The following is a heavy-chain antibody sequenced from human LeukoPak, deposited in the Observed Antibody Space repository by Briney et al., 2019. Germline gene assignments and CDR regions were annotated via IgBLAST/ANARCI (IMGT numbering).Heavy chain of an antibody. CDR3: ARDLSSGWFDY. Sequence: RASVKVSCKASGGTFSSYAISWVRQAPGQGLEWMGGIIPIFGTANYAQKFQGRVTITADESTGTAYMELSSLRSEDTAVYYCARDLSSGWFDYWGQGTLVTVSS. J-gene: IGHJ5*01. CDR2: IIPIFGTA. CDR1: GGTFSSYA. D-gene: IGHD6-19*01. V-gene: IGHV1-69*13.